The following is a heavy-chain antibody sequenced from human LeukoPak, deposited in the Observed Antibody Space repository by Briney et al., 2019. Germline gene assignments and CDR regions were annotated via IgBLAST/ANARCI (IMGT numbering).Heavy chain of an antibody. CDR1: GGPFSGYY. CDR3: AREAAAGPDY. D-gene: IGHD6-13*01. J-gene: IGHJ4*02. V-gene: IGHV4-34*01. CDR2: INHSGST. Sequence: TSETLSLTCAVYGGPFSGYYWSWIRQPPGKGLEWIGEINHSGSTNYNPSLKSRVTISVDTSKNQFSLKLSSVTAADTAVYYCAREAAAGPDYWGQGTLVTVSS.